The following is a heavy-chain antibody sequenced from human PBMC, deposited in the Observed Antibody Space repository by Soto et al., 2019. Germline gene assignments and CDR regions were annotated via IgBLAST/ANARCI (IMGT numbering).Heavy chain of an antibody. D-gene: IGHD2-8*01. J-gene: IGHJ4*02. Sequence: PGGSLRLSCAASGLIVSSHYMSWVRQAPGKGLEWVSFIYSGGGTDYADSVKGRFTISRDNAKNSLYLQKNSLRDDDTAVYYCARDRDAYCSKGVCSGPYFDYWGRGTLVTVSS. CDR3: ARDRDAYCSKGVCSGPYFDY. CDR1: GLIVSSHY. CDR2: IYSGGGT. V-gene: IGHV3-53*01.